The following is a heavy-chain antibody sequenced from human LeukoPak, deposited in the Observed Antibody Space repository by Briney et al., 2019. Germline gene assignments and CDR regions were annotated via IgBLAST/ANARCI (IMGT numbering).Heavy chain of an antibody. Sequence: SVKVSCKASGYTFTGYYMHWVRQAPGQGLEWMGWINPNSGGTNYAQKFQGRVTMTRDTSISTAYMELSRLRSDDTAVYYCAREESSTSPGYYGMDVWGQGTTVTVSS. CDR1: GYTFTGYY. D-gene: IGHD2-2*01. CDR3: AREESSTSPGYYGMDV. J-gene: IGHJ6*02. CDR2: INPNSGGT. V-gene: IGHV1-2*02.